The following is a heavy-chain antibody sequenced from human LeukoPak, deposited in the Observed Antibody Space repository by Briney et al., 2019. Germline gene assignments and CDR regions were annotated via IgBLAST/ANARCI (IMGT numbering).Heavy chain of an antibody. CDR3: ARDGVVVVAASDY. D-gene: IGHD2-15*01. CDR2: ISAYNGNT. CDR1: GSTFTIYG. V-gene: IGHV1-18*01. J-gene: IGHJ4*02. Sequence: ASVKVSCKSSGSTFTIYGINWVRQAPGQGLEGMGWISAYNGNTNYAQKLQGRVTMTTDTSTSTAYMELRSLRSDDTAMYSCARDGVVVVAASDYWGQGTLVTVSS.